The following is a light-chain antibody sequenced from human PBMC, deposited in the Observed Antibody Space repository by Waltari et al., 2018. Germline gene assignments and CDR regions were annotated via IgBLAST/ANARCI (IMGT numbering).Light chain of an antibody. Sequence: DIVLTQSPGTMSLSQGRRAMLCCCAGNNRISSFLDWYQQIPGQAPRLLIYAASIRATGIPDRFTGSGSGTDFTLTISRLEPEDFAVYYCQQYDSSSITFGQGTRLEIK. CDR1: NNRISSF. J-gene: IGKJ5*01. V-gene: IGKV3-20*01. CDR2: AAS. CDR3: QQYDSSSIT.